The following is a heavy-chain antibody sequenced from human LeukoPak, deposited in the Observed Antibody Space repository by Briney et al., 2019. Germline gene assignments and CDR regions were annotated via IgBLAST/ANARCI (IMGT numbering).Heavy chain of an antibody. CDR1: GGSISSYY. Sequence: SQTLSLTCTVSGGSISSYYWSWIRQSPGEGLEWIGYIHYRGSTNYNPSLKSRVTISVDTSKNQFSLKLSSLTAADTAVYYCARSVLGYSYGLHIDYWGQGTLVTVSS. V-gene: IGHV4-59*01. J-gene: IGHJ4*02. CDR3: ARSVLGYSYGLHIDY. D-gene: IGHD5-18*01. CDR2: IHYRGST.